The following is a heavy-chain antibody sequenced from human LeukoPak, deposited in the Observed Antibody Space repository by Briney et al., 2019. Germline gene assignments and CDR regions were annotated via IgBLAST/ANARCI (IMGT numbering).Heavy chain of an antibody. D-gene: IGHD2-2*02. Sequence: ASVKVSCKSSGYTFTSYAMNWVRQAPGQGLEWMGWINTNTGNPTYAQGFTGRFVFSLDTSVSTAYLQISSLKADDTAVYYCARAFVVVPAAISVNFDYWGQGTLVTVSS. CDR3: ARAFVVVPAAISVNFDY. CDR1: GYTFTSYA. V-gene: IGHV7-4-1*02. CDR2: INTNTGNP. J-gene: IGHJ4*02.